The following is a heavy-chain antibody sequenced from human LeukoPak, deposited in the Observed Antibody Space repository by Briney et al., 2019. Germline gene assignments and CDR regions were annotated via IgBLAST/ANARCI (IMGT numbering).Heavy chain of an antibody. Sequence: ASVKVSCKASGYTFTGYYMHWVRQAPGQGLEWMGWINPNSGGTNYAQKFQGRVTMTRDTSISTAYMELSRLRSDDTAVYYCARDYRNTVRYYYYIDVWGKGTTVTVSS. CDR3: ARDYRNTVRYYYYIDV. CDR2: INPNSGGT. D-gene: IGHD4-11*01. J-gene: IGHJ6*03. CDR1: GYTFTGYY. V-gene: IGHV1-2*02.